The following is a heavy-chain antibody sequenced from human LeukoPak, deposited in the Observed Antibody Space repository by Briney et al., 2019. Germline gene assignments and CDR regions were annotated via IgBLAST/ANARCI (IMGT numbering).Heavy chain of an antibody. CDR3: ARDLSMTMVVTRDALDI. CDR2: INPNSGGT. CDR1: GYSFTGYY. J-gene: IGHJ3*02. Sequence: ASVKVSCKASGYSFTGYYMHWVRQVPGQGLEWMGRINPNSGGTNYAQKFQGRVTMTRDTSISTAYMELSSLRSDDTAVYYCARDLSMTMVVTRDALDIWGHGTMVTVSS. D-gene: IGHD4-23*01. V-gene: IGHV1-2*06.